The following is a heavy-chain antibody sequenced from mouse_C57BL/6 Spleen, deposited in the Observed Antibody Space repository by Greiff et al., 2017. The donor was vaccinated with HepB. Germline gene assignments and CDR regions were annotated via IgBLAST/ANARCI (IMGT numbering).Heavy chain of an antibody. V-gene: IGHV5-9-1*02. Sequence: EVKLMESGEGLVKPGGSLKLSCAASGFTFSSYAMSWVRQTPEKRLEWVAYISSGGDYIYYADTVKGRFTISRDNARNTLYLQMSSLKSEDTAMYYCTRDPFYPPYAMDYWGQGTSVTVSS. J-gene: IGHJ4*01. CDR3: TRDPFYPPYAMDY. CDR1: GFTFSSYA. CDR2: ISSGGDYI.